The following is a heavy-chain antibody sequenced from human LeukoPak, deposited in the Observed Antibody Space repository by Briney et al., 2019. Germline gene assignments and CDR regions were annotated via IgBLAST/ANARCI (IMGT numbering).Heavy chain of an antibody. J-gene: IGHJ4*02. V-gene: IGHV1-24*01. D-gene: IGHD3-10*01. CDR1: GYTLTELS. CDR2: FDPEDGET. CDR3: ATEGKMVRGVYTDY. Sequence: ASVRVSCKVSGYTLTELSMHWVRQAPGKGLEWMGRFDPEDGETIYAQKFQGRVTMTADTSTDTVYMELSSLRSEDTAVYYCATEGKMVRGVYTDYWGQGTLVTVSS.